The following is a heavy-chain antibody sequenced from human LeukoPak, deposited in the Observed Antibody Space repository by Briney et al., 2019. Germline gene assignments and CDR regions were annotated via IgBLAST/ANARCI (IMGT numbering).Heavy chain of an antibody. CDR3: AKDRFGSGSPNWFGP. J-gene: IGHJ5*02. D-gene: IGHD3-10*01. CDR2: ISDTGTRT. V-gene: IGHV3-23*01. Sequence: GGSLRLSCAASGFAFNTYALSWVRQAPGKGPEWVSGISDTGTRTYYADSVRGRFATSRDNSKSTLFLQMNSLRAEDTAVYYCAKDRFGSGSPNWFGPWGQGTLVTVSS. CDR1: GFAFNTYA.